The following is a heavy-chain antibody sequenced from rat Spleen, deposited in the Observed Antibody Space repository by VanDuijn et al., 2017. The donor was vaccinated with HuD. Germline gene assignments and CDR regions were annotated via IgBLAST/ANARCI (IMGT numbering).Heavy chain of an antibody. J-gene: IGHJ2*01. CDR1: GFTFSDYA. CDR2: IIYDGSIT. CDR3: ARGIHTMGIGDLSPFDY. Sequence: EVQLVESDGGLVQPGRSLKLSCAASGFTFSDYAMAWVRQAPKKGLEWVATIIYDGSITSYRDSVKGRFTISRDNAKSTLYLQMDSLRSEDTATYYCARGIHTMGIGDLSPFDYWGQGVMVTVSS. V-gene: IGHV5-17*01. D-gene: IGHD1-9*01.